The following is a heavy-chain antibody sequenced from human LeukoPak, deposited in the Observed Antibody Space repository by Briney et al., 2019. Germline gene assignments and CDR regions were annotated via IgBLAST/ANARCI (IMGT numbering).Heavy chain of an antibody. CDR1: GFTFSIYS. CDR3: ARYSTSDAFDI. V-gene: IGHV3-48*01. Sequence: AGGSLRLSCAASGFTFSIYSMSWVRQAPGKGLEWVSCISLSSGSIYYADSVKGRFTISRDNAKNSLYLQMNSLKGEDTAVYYCARYSTSDAFDIWGQGTMVSVSS. J-gene: IGHJ3*02. D-gene: IGHD6-6*01. CDR2: ISLSSGSI.